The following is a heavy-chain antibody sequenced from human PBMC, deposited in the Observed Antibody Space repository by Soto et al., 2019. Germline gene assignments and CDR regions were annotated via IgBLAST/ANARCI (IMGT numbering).Heavy chain of an antibody. CDR2: MNPNSGNT. Sequence: ASVKVSCKASGYTFTSYDINWVRQATGQGLEWMGWMNPNSGNTGYAQKFQGRVTMTRNTSISTAYMELSSLRSEDTAVYYCARVSKKLRYFDWLLLVYWGQGTLVTVSS. J-gene: IGHJ4*02. V-gene: IGHV1-8*01. CDR3: ARVSKKLRYFDWLLLVY. CDR1: GYTFTSYD. D-gene: IGHD3-9*01.